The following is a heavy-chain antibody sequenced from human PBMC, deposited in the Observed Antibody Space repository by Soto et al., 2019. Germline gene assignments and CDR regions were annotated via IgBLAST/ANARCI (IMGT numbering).Heavy chain of an antibody. CDR2: MNPNSGNT. CDR3: ARWPDGCYYYGMDV. CDR1: GYTFTSYD. J-gene: IGHJ6*02. V-gene: IGHV1-8*01. Sequence: ASVKVSCKASGYTFTSYDINWVRQATGQGLEWMGWMNPNSGNTGYAQKFQGRVTMTRNTSISTAYMELSSLRSEDTAVYYCARWPDGCYYYGMDVWGQGTTVTVSS. D-gene: IGHD2-2*03.